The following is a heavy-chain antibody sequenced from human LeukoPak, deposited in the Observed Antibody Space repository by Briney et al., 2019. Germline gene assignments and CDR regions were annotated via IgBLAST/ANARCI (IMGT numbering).Heavy chain of an antibody. V-gene: IGHV3-72*01. Sequence: PGGSLRLSCAASGFTFSSYEMNWVRQAPGKGLEWVGRVRTKANRYTTEYAASVKGRFTVSRDDSKNSLYLQMNSLKTEDTAMFYCARALIGAEAGNDGFDIWGQGTMVTVSS. D-gene: IGHD6-19*01. CDR1: GFTFSSYE. CDR3: ARALIGAEAGNDGFDI. J-gene: IGHJ3*02. CDR2: VRTKANRYTT.